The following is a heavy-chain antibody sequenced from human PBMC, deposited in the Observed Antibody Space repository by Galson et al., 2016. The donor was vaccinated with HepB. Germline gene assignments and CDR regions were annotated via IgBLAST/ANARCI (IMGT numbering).Heavy chain of an antibody. D-gene: IGHD4-23*01. CDR2: IYDSGST. CDR3: ARHGGLYFDY. CDR1: GGSINGYY. Sequence: SETLSLTCTVSGGSINGYYLSWIRQPPGKGLEWIGYIYDSGSTKYSPSLKSRVTISEDTSKNHFSLKLSSVTAADTAVYFCARHGGLYFDYWGQGTLVTVSS. V-gene: IGHV4-59*01. J-gene: IGHJ4*02.